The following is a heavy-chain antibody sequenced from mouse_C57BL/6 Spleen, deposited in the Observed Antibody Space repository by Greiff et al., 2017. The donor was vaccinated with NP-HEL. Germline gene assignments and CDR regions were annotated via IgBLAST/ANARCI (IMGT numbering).Heavy chain of an antibody. Sequence: VQLKQSGAELVRPGASVKLSCTASGFNIKDDYMHWVKQRPEQGLEWIGWIDPENGDTEYASKFQGKATITADTSSNTADLQLSSLTSEDTAVYYCTTGLLFDYWGQGTTLTVSS. V-gene: IGHV14-4*01. CDR2: IDPENGDT. CDR3: TTGLLFDY. J-gene: IGHJ2*01. CDR1: GFNIKDDY. D-gene: IGHD1-1*01.